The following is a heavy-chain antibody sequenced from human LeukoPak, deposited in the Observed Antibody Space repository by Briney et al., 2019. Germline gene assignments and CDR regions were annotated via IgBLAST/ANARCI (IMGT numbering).Heavy chain of an antibody. V-gene: IGHV4-39*01. J-gene: IGHJ4*02. CDR2: IYYSGSA. CDR3: ARHARPTGGHTYGPIDY. CDR1: GFIFSSYA. D-gene: IGHD5-18*01. Sequence: PGGSLRLSCAASGFIFSSYAMSWVRQPPGKGLEWIGSIYYSGSAYYNPSLKSRVTISVDTSKNQFSLRLTSVTAADTAVYYCARHARPTGGHTYGPIDYCGQGTLVTVSS.